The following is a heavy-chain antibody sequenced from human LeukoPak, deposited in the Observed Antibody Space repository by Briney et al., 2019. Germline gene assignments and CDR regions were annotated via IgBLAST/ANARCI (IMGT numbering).Heavy chain of an antibody. Sequence: SETLSLTCTVSGGSISSSSHYWGWIRQPPGKGLEWVGSIYFSGSTYYNPSLESRVTISVDTSNNQFSLKLRSVTTADTAMYYCAREDSGNSDDSLDIWGQGTMVTVSS. D-gene: IGHD4-23*01. CDR3: AREDSGNSDDSLDI. CDR1: GGSISSSSHY. CDR2: IYFSGST. J-gene: IGHJ3*02. V-gene: IGHV4-39*07.